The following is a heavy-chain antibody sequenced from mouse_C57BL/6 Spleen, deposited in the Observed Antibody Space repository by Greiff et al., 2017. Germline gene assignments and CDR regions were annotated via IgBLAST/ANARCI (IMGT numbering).Heavy chain of an antibody. D-gene: IGHD1-1*01. Sequence: EVQRVESGPGLVKPSQSLSLTCSVTGYSITSGYYWNWIRQFPGNKLEWMGYISYDGSNNYNPSLKNRISITRDTSKNQFFLKLNSVTTEDTATYYCAQRGIYSWYFDVWGTGTTVTVSS. CDR2: ISYDGSN. CDR1: GYSITSGYY. CDR3: AQRGIYSWYFDV. J-gene: IGHJ1*03. V-gene: IGHV3-6*01.